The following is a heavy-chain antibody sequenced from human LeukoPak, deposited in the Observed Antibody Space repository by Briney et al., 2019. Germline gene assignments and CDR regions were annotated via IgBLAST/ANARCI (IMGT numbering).Heavy chain of an antibody. Sequence: GGALRLSCAASTFSLSGYAMIWVRQAPGKGLEWVATVDGGASRTYYADSVRGRFTISRDTSGNTLYLQMNHLRAADTAVYYCAKSREYFDVLSAFDPWGQGALVTVSS. J-gene: IGHJ5*02. CDR3: AKSREYFDVLSAFDP. CDR2: VDGGASRT. V-gene: IGHV3-23*01. CDR1: TFSLSGYA. D-gene: IGHD3-3*01.